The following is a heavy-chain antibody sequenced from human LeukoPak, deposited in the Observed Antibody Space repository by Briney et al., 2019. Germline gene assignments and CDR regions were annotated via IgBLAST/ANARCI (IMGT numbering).Heavy chain of an antibody. CDR2: INPNSGGT. J-gene: IGHJ4*02. D-gene: IGHD1-26*01. V-gene: IGHV1-2*02. CDR1: GYTLTELP. CDR3: ARDPSGSYFDC. Sequence: ASVKVSCKVSGYTLTELPMHWVRQAPGQGLEWMGWINPNSGGTNYAQKFQGRVTMTRDTSISTAYMELSRLRSDDTAVYYCARDPSGSYFDCWGQGTLVTVSS.